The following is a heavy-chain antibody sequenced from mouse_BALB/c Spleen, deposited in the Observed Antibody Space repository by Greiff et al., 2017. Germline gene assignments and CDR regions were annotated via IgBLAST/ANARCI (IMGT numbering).Heavy chain of an antibody. V-gene: IGHV2-9*02. D-gene: IGHD2-10*01. CDR2: IWAGGST. CDR3: ARGAYYVNQAWFAY. Sequence: VKLMESGPGLVAPSQSLSITCTVSGFSLTSYGVHWVRQPPGKGLEWLGVIWAGGSTNYNSALMSRLSISKDNSKSQVFLKMNSLQTDDTAMYYCARGAYYVNQAWFAYWGQGTLVTVSA. CDR1: GFSLTSYG. J-gene: IGHJ3*01.